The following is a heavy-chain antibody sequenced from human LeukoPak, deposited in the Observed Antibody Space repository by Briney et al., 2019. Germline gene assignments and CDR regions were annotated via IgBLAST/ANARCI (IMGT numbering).Heavy chain of an antibody. D-gene: IGHD3-3*01. Sequence: GGSLRLSCAASGFTFNNYAMNWVRQAPGKGLEWVSVISGSGGSTYYADSVKGRFTISRDNSKNTLYLQMNSLRAEDTAVYYCAKVVVLRSYYDFWSGYSSDAFDIWGQGTMVTVSS. CDR2: ISGSGGST. CDR3: AKVVVLRSYYDFWSGYSSDAFDI. J-gene: IGHJ3*02. CDR1: GFTFNNYA. V-gene: IGHV3-23*01.